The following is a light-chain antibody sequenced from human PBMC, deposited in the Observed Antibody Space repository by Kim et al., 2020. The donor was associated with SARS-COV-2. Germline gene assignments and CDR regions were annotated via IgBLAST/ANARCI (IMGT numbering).Light chain of an antibody. CDR1: QGISSY. CDR3: LQYYSYPLT. CDR2: AAS. Sequence: ASIGDRVTITCRARQGISSYLAWYQQKPGKAPKLLIYAASTLQSGVPSRFSGSGSGTDFTLTIRCLKSEDFATYYLLQYYSYPLTFGGGTKVDIK. V-gene: IGKV1-8*01. J-gene: IGKJ4*01.